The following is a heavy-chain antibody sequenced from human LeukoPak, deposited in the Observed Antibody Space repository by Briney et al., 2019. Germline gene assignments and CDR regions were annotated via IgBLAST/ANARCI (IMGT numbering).Heavy chain of an antibody. V-gene: IGHV4-38-2*01. Sequence: SETLSLTCGVSGYSISSGYYWGWIRQPPGKGLEWIGTIYHSGTTYYNPSLKSRVTISVDTSKNQFSLKLSSVTAADTAMYYCARVLVGSRPDYWGQGTLVTVSS. CDR1: GYSISSGYY. CDR2: IYHSGTT. CDR3: ARVLVGSRPDY. D-gene: IGHD3-3*02. J-gene: IGHJ4*02.